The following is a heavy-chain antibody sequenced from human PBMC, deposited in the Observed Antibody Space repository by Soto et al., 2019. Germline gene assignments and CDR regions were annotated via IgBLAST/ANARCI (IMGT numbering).Heavy chain of an antibody. Sequence: QVQLQESGPGLVKPSETLSLTCTVSGGSISSYYWSWIRQPPGKGLEWIGYIYYSGSTNYNPSLKSRVTISVDTSKNQFSLKLSSVTAADTAVYYCARGGNYYDSSGIGDYWGQGTLVTVSS. J-gene: IGHJ4*02. CDR1: GGSISSYY. CDR3: ARGGNYYDSSGIGDY. D-gene: IGHD3-22*01. CDR2: IYYSGST. V-gene: IGHV4-59*01.